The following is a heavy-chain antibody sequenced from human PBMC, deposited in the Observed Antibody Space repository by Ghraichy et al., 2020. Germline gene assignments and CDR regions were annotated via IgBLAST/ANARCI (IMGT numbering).Heavy chain of an antibody. V-gene: IGHV3-11*01. Sequence: GASLRLSCAASGFTFSDYYMSWIRQAPGKGLEWVSYISSSGYTVYYADPVKGRLTISRDNTKNSLYLQMNSLRAEDTAVYYCAIAAVAGNYFDYWGQGTLVTVSS. CDR2: ISSSGYTV. CDR3: AIAAVAGNYFDY. J-gene: IGHJ4*02. D-gene: IGHD6-19*01. CDR1: GFTFSDYY.